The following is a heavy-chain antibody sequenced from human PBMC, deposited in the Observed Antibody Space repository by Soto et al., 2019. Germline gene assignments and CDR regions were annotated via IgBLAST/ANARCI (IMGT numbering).Heavy chain of an antibody. CDR1: GYTFTSYY. J-gene: IGHJ3*02. CDR2: INPSGGST. D-gene: IGHD6-6*01. Sequence: ASVKVSCKASGYTFTSYYMHWVRQAPGQGLEWMGIINPSGGSTSYAQKFQGRVTMTRDTSTSTVYMELSSLRSEDTAVYYCASLGFIAARPHDAFDIWGQGTMVTVSS. CDR3: ASLGFIAARPHDAFDI. V-gene: IGHV1-46*01.